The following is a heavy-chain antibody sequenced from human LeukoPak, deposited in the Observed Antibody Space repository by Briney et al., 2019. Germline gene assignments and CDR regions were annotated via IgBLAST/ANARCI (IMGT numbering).Heavy chain of an antibody. CDR1: GDSINSGGYY. Sequence: PSETLSLTCTVSGDSINSGGYYWGWIRQPPGKGLEWIGRIYYSGSTYYNPSLKSRVTISVDTSKNQFSLKLSSVTAADTALYYCARRVVLRYYGSGSFYDPWGQGTLVTVSS. CDR3: ARRVVLRYYGSGSFYDP. J-gene: IGHJ5*02. D-gene: IGHD3-10*01. V-gene: IGHV4-39*01. CDR2: IYYSGST.